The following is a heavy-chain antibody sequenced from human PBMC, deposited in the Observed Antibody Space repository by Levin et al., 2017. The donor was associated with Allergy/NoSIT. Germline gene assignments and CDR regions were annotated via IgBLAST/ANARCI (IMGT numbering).Heavy chain of an antibody. D-gene: IGHD3-10*01. CDR3: ARDIWFGELPLDY. V-gene: IGHV3-21*01. Sequence: GGSLRLSCAASGFTFSSYSMNWVRQAPGKGLEWVSSISSSSSYIYYADSVKGRFTISRDNAKNSLYLQMNSLRAEDTAVYYCARDIWFGELPLDYWGQGTLVTVSS. CDR1: GFTFSSYS. CDR2: ISSSSSYI. J-gene: IGHJ4*02.